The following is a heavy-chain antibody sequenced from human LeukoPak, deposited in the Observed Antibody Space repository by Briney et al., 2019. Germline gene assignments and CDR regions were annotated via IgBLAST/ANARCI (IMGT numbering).Heavy chain of an antibody. CDR3: AHRPPYSSGWYWLSAKSGLIYWFDP. V-gene: IGHV2-5*02. CDR2: IYWDDDK. CDR1: GFSLRTNGVG. Sequence: ESGPTLVNPTQTLTLTCTFSGFSLRTNGVGVSWIRQPPGKALEWLALIYWDDDKRYSPSLKSRLTITKDTSKNQVVLTMTNMDPVDTATYYCAHRPPYSSGWYWLSAKSGLIYWFDPWGQGTLVTVSS. D-gene: IGHD6-19*01. J-gene: IGHJ5*02.